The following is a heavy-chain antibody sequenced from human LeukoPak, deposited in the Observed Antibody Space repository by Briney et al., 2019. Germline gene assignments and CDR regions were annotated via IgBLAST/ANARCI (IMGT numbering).Heavy chain of an antibody. D-gene: IGHD2-2*01. CDR2: ISSSSSSYI. CDR1: GFTFSSYS. V-gene: IGHV3-21*01. CDR3: ARGGNYAYYMDV. Sequence: PGGSLRLSCAASGFTFSSYSMNWVRQAPGKGLEWVSSISSSSSSYIYYADSVKGRFTISRDNAKNSLYLQMNSLRAEDTAVYYCARGGNYAYYMDVWGKGTTVTVSS. J-gene: IGHJ6*03.